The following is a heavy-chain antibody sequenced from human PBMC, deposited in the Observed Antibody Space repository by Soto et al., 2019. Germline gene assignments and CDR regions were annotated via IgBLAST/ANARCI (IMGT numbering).Heavy chain of an antibody. CDR2: SRNKANSYTT. V-gene: IGHV3-72*01. CDR1: GFTFSDHL. CDR3: ARLKCTSGCFVDY. D-gene: IGHD2-8*01. Sequence: GGSLRLSCEASGFTFSDHLMEWVRQAPGKGLEWVGRSRNKANSYTTEYAASVKGRFTISRDDSKNSLYLQMNSLKTEDTALYYCARLKCTSGCFVDYWGQGTLVTVSS. J-gene: IGHJ4*02.